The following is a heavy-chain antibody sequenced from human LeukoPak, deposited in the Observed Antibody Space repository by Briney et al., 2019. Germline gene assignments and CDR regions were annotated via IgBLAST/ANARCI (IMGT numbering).Heavy chain of an antibody. CDR3: ARTTGTFDY. Sequence: PSETLSLTCTVSGGAISSGSYYWGWIRQPPGKGLEWIGSIYYSGSTYYNPSLKSRVTISVDTSKNQFSLKLSSVTAADTAVYYCARTTGTFDYWGQGTLVTVSS. J-gene: IGHJ4*02. D-gene: IGHD1-1*01. V-gene: IGHV4-39*01. CDR2: IYYSGST. CDR1: GGAISSGSYY.